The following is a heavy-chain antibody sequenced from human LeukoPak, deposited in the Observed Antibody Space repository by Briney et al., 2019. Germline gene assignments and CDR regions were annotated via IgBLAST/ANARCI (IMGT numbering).Heavy chain of an antibody. CDR3: ARDRGRYYDFWSGLADYYMDV. Sequence: GRSLRLSCAASGFTFSSYAMHWVRQAPGKGLEWVSSISSSSSYIYYADSVKGRFTISRDNAKNSLYLQMNSLRAEDTAVYYCARDRGRYYDFWSGLADYYMDVWGKGTTVTVSS. J-gene: IGHJ6*03. D-gene: IGHD3-3*01. CDR2: ISSSSSYI. V-gene: IGHV3-21*01. CDR1: GFTFSSYA.